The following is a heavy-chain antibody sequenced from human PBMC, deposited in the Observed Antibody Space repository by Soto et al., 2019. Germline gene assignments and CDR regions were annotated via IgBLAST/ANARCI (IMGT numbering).Heavy chain of an antibody. CDR3: VRDGTKTLRDWFDP. D-gene: IGHD1-1*01. V-gene: IGHV4-4*07. Sequence: QVQLQESGPGLVKPSETLSLTCTVSGASISGFYWSWIRKSAGKGLEWIGRIYATGTTDYNPSLKSRVIMSVDTSKKQFSLKLRSVTAADTAVYYCVRDGTKTLRDWFDPWGQGMSVTVSS. CDR2: IYATGTT. CDR1: GASISGFY. J-gene: IGHJ5*02.